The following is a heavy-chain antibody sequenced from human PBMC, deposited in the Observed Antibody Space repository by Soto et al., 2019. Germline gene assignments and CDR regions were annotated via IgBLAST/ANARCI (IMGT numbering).Heavy chain of an antibody. J-gene: IGHJ4*02. Sequence: EVQLVESGGGLVQPGGSLRLSCAASGFTVSSNYMSWVRQAPGKGLEWVSVIYSGGSTYYADSVKGRFTISRHNSKNTLNLKRNSLRAEDPAVYYCARGYGWFDYWGQGTLVTVSS. CDR3: ARGYGWFDY. CDR2: IYSGGST. V-gene: IGHV3-53*04. D-gene: IGHD5-18*01. CDR1: GFTVSSNY.